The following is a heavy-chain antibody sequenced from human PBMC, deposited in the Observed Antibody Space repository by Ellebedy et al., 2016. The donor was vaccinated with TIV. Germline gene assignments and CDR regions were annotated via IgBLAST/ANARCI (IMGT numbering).Heavy chain of an antibody. J-gene: IGHJ4*02. CDR3: ANCPKGYDYDTSGYYFTQ. CDR1: GGSIRSYY. V-gene: IGHV4-59*01. Sequence: MPSETLSLTCTVSGGSIRSYYWTWIRQPPGKGLEWIGYSYYTGSTNYNPSLKSRVTISVDTSKNQFSLKLSSVTAADTAVYYCANCPKGYDYDTSGYYFTQWGQGTLVTVSS. D-gene: IGHD3-22*01. CDR2: SYYTGST.